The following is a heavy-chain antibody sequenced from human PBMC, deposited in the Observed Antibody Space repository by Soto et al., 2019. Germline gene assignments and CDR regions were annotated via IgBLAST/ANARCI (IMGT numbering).Heavy chain of an antibody. J-gene: IGHJ3*02. CDR1: GFTFSSYG. V-gene: IGHV3-30*18. CDR2: ISYDGSNK. D-gene: IGHD2-15*01. Sequence: GGSLRLSCAASGFTFSSYGMHWVRQAPGKGLEWVAVISYDGSNKYYADSVKGRFTISRDNSKNTLYLQMNSLRAEDTAVYYCAKDRSIVVESAFDIWGQGTMVTVSS. CDR3: AKDRSIVVESAFDI.